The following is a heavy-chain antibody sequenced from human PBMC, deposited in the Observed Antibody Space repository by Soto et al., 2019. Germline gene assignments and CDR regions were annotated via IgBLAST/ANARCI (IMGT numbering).Heavy chain of an antibody. CDR2: IYYSGST. CDR3: ARDNWSCGGSCPNWYGMDV. V-gene: IGHV4-31*03. Sequence: SETLSLTCTVSGGSISSGGYYWSWIRQHPGKGLEWIGYIYYSGSTYYNPSLKSRVTISVDTSKNQFSLKLSSVTAADTAVYYCARDNWSCGGSCPNWYGMDVWGQGTTVTVSS. CDR1: GGSISSGGYY. J-gene: IGHJ6*02. D-gene: IGHD2-15*01.